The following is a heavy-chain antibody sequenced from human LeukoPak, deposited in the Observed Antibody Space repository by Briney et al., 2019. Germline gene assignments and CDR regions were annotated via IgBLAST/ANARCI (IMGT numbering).Heavy chain of an antibody. V-gene: IGHV3-23*01. CDR3: AKGGSNWNAEFFDY. D-gene: IGHD1-1*01. J-gene: IGHJ4*02. CDR1: GFTFSSYA. CDR2: ISGSGGST. Sequence: GGSLRLSCAASGFTFSSYAMSWVRQALGKGLEWVSAISGSGGSTYYADSVKGRFTISRDNSKNTLYLHMNSLRAEDSAVYYCAKGGSNWNAEFFDYWGRGTLVTVSS.